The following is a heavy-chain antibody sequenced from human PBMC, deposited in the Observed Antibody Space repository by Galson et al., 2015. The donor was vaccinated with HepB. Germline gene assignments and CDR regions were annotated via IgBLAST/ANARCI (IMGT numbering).Heavy chain of an antibody. D-gene: IGHD3-22*01. Sequence: SVKVSCKASGYTFTSYGISWVRQAPGQGLEWMGWISAYNGNTNYAQKLQGRVTMTTDTSTSTAYMELRSLRSDDTAVYYCARAGDPFYYDSSAEGRSYYYYGMDVWGQGTTVTVSS. CDR3: ARAGDPFYYDSSAEGRSYYYYGMDV. V-gene: IGHV1-18*01. CDR2: ISAYNGNT. J-gene: IGHJ6*02. CDR1: GYTFTSYG.